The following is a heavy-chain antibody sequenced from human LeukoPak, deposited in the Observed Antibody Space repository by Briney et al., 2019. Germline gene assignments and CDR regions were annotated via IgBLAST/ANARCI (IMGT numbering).Heavy chain of an antibody. Sequence: ASVKVSCKASGYTFTNYAMNWVRQAPGQGLEWMGWIHPSTGNPTYAQGFTGRFVFSLDTSVSTTYLQISGLKAEDTAVYHCARAFQSLGGLSLPDYWGQGTLVTVSS. CDR3: ARAFQSLGGLSLPDY. D-gene: IGHD3-16*02. CDR1: GYTFTNYA. J-gene: IGHJ4*02. V-gene: IGHV7-4-1*02. CDR2: IHPSTGNP.